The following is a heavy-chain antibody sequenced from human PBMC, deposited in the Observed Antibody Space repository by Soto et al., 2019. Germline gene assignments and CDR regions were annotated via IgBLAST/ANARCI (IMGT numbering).Heavy chain of an antibody. D-gene: IGHD3-3*01. CDR3: ARGGGYDPFDF. Sequence: SETLSLTCSVSGVTISYGGYSWSWIRQSPGKGLEWLGYISHVETTYYNPSFQSRLSLSIDRTRNQLSLSLSSMTAADKAVYYCARGGGYDPFDFWGQGIQVTVSS. CDR2: ISHVETT. V-gene: IGHV4-30-2*06. CDR1: GVTISYGGYS. J-gene: IGHJ4*02.